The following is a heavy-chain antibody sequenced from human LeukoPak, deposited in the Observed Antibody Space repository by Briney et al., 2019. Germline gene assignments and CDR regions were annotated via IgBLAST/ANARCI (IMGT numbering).Heavy chain of an antibody. J-gene: IGHJ4*02. CDR1: GFTFGSYA. V-gene: IGHV3-33*08. CDR3: ARDLRGAHYFDY. D-gene: IGHD6-25*01. CDR2: IWYDGSNK. Sequence: GGSLRLSCAASGFTFGSYAMYWVRQAPGKGLGWVAVIWYDGSNKYYADSVKGRFTISRDNSKNTLYLQMNSLRAEDTAVYYCARDLRGAHYFDYWGQGTLVTVSS.